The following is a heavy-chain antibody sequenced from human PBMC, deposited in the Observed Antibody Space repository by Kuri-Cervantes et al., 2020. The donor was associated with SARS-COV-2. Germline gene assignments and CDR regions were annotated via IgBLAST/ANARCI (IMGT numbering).Heavy chain of an antibody. D-gene: IGHD2-21*02. Sequence: GSLRLSCAVYGGSFSGYYWSWIRQPPGKGLEWIGEINRSGSTYYNPSLKSRVTISEDTSKRQFPLELTSVTAADTAMYFCARAVVTGIPFESWGRGIQVTVSS. CDR2: INRSGST. CDR1: GGSFSGYY. CDR3: ARAVVTGIPFES. V-gene: IGHV4-34*01. J-gene: IGHJ4*02.